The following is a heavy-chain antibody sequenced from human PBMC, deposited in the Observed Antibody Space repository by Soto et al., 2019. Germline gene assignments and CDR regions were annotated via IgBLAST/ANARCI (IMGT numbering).Heavy chain of an antibody. Sequence: SETLSLTCAVYGASFSGYYWSWIRQPPGKGLEWIGEINHTGSTNYNPSLKSRVTISVDTSKNQFSLKLSSVTAADTTVYYCARLRAAGLSQIIAAAGSRYYYYYGMDVWGQGTTVTVSS. CDR2: INHTGST. D-gene: IGHD6-13*01. CDR3: ARLRAAGLSQIIAAAGSRYYYYYGMDV. V-gene: IGHV4-34*01. CDR1: GASFSGYY. J-gene: IGHJ6*02.